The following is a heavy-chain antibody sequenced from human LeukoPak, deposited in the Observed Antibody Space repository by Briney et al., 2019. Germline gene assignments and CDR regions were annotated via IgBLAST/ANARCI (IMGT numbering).Heavy chain of an antibody. CDR1: GGTFSSYT. J-gene: IGHJ6*02. V-gene: IGHV1-69*04. CDR3: ARENAGTTSPDYYYYYYGMDV. D-gene: IGHD1-7*01. Sequence: SVKVSCKASGGTFSSYTISWVRQAPGQGLEWMGRIIPILGIANYAQKFQGRVTITADKSTSTAYMELGSLRSEDTAVYYCARENAGTTSPDYYYYYYGMDVWGQGTTVTVSS. CDR2: IIPILGIA.